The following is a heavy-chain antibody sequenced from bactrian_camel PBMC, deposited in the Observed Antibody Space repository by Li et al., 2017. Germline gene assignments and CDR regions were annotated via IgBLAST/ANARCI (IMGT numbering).Heavy chain of an antibody. V-gene: IGHV3S1*01. Sequence: VQLVESGGGSVQTGGSLTLSCAASGSGYISGTYCMGWFREVPGKEREGVAAVSPATGTTLYSDSVKGRFAISHVNANNTLHLQMNSLRPEDTAVYYCAADLGWCGGAPLQRKFRDWGQGTQVTVS. CDR1: GSGYISGTYC. D-gene: IGHD3*01. CDR2: VSPATGTT. CDR3: AADLGWCGGAPLQRKFRD. J-gene: IGHJ4*01.